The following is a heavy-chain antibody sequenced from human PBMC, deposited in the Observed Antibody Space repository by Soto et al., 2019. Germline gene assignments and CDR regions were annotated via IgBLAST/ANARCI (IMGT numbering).Heavy chain of an antibody. J-gene: IGHJ5*02. CDR2: IDPSDSYT. D-gene: IGHD6-13*01. Sequence: PGESLKISCKGSGYSFTSYWISWVRQMPGKGLEWMGRIDPSDSYTNYSPSFQGHVTISADKSISTAYLQWSSLKASDTAMYYCARPYLSIAAQQGVDWFDPWGQGTLVTVSS. CDR1: GYSFTSYW. V-gene: IGHV5-10-1*01. CDR3: ARPYLSIAAQQGVDWFDP.